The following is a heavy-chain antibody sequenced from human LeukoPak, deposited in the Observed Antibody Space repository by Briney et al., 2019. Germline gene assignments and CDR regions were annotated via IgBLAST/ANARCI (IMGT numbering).Heavy chain of an antibody. V-gene: IGHV3-66*01. CDR2: IYSGGST. CDR1: GFTVSSNY. Sequence: GGSLRLSCAASGFTVSSNYMSWVRQAPGKGLEWVSVIYSGGSTYYADSVKGRFTISRDNSKNTLYLQMNSLRAEDTAVYYCASYDSSGYRYYYMDVWGKGTTVTISS. D-gene: IGHD3-22*01. CDR3: ASYDSSGYRYYYMDV. J-gene: IGHJ6*03.